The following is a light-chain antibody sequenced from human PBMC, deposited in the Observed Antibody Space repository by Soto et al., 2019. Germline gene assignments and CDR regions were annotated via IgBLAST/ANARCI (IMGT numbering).Light chain of an antibody. Sequence: EIALTQSPGTLSLSPGERATLSCRASQSVSSSYLAWYQQKPGQAPRLLIYGASSRATGLPYRFSGSGSGTDFTLTISRLEPEDFAMYYCQQYGSSRFTFGPGTKVDIK. V-gene: IGKV3-20*01. CDR1: QSVSSSY. J-gene: IGKJ3*01. CDR2: GAS. CDR3: QQYGSSRFT.